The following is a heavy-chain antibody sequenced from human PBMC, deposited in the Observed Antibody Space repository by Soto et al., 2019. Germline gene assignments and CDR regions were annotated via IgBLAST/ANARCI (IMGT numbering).Heavy chain of an antibody. CDR1: GYTFSNFW. CDR2: IYPGDHET. J-gene: IGHJ4*02. CDR3: ARSPSSSPCFDV. D-gene: IGHD6-13*01. Sequence: GESLKISCQCSGYTFSNFWIGWVRQLPGQGLEWMGIIYPGDHETRYSPSFLGKVTISAEKSINTAYLQWSSLEASDSAFYFCARSPSSSPCFDVWGQGALVTVSS. V-gene: IGHV5-51*01.